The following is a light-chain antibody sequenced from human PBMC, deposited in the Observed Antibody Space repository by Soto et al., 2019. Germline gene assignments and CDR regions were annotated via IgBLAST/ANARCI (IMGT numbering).Light chain of an antibody. V-gene: IGLV1-51*01. Sequence: QSVLTQPPSVSAAPGQRVTISCSGSTSNIGNYYVSWDQQLPGAAPRLLIYETSERPSGIPDRFSGSESGTTATLAITGLQTGDEADYYCGTWDRSMSAHVFGSGTKGTVL. J-gene: IGLJ1*01. CDR3: GTWDRSMSAHV. CDR2: ETS. CDR1: TSNIGNYY.